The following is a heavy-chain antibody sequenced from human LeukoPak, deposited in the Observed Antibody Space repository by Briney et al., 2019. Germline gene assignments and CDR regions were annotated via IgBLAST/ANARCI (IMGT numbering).Heavy chain of an antibody. V-gene: IGHV3-74*01. J-gene: IGHJ6*02. CDR3: ARDRPDSGWVPLRYYGMDV. CDR2: INSDGSST. Sequence: PGGSLGLSCAASGFTFSSYWMHWVRQAPGKGLVWVSRINSDGSSTSYADSVKGRFTISRDNAKNTLYLQMNSLRAEDTAVYYCARDRPDSGWVPLRYYGMDVWAKGPRSPSP. D-gene: IGHD6-19*01. CDR1: GFTFSSYW.